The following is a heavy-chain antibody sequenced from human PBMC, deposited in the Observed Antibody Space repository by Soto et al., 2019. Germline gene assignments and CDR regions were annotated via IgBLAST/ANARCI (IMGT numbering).Heavy chain of an antibody. Sequence: QVQLVQSGAEVKKPGSSVKVSCKASGGTFSSYAISWVRQAPGQGLEWMGGIIPIFGTANYAQKFQGRVTITADKSTSTASMELSSLRSEDTAVYYCAKEGVYSSGWATITPYYGMDVWGQGTTFTVSS. CDR1: GGTFSSYA. CDR3: AKEGVYSSGWATITPYYGMDV. CDR2: IIPIFGTA. V-gene: IGHV1-69*06. D-gene: IGHD6-19*01. J-gene: IGHJ6*02.